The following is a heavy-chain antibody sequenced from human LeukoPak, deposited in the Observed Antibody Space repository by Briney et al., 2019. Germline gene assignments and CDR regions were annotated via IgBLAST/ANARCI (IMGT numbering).Heavy chain of an antibody. V-gene: IGHV3-21*04. D-gene: IGHD1-26*01. CDR2: ISSSSYI. CDR3: ARARYSANDYSDY. CDR1: GFTLSSYS. Sequence: PGRSLRLSCAASGFTLSSYSMNWVRQAPGKGLEWVSSISSSSYIYYADSVKGRFTISRDNAKNSLYLQMNSLRAEDTALYYCARARYSANDYSDYWGQGTLVTVSS. J-gene: IGHJ4*02.